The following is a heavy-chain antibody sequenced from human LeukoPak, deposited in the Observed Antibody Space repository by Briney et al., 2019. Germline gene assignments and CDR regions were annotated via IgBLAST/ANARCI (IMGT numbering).Heavy chain of an antibody. CDR1: GFTFSDYY. V-gene: IGHV3-11*04. CDR2: ISSSGSTI. Sequence: GGSLRLSCAASGFTFSDYYMSWIRQAPGKGLEWVSYISSSGSTIYYADSVKGRFTISRDNAKNSLYLQMNSLRAEDTAVYYCARTPRAYCSGGSCYSTLYYYYYMDVWGKGTTVTVSS. J-gene: IGHJ6*03. CDR3: ARTPRAYCSGGSCYSTLYYYYYMDV. D-gene: IGHD2-15*01.